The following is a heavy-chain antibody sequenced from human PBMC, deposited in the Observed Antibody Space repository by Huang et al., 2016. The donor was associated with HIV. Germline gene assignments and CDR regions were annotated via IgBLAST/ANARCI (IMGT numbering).Heavy chain of an antibody. CDR2: LKRDGRST. CDR3: ARTYYYDSSGVDPRRAFDI. V-gene: IGHV3-74*01. D-gene: IGHD3-22*01. J-gene: IGHJ3*02. Sequence: EVQLEESGGGLVQPGGSLRLSCAASGFTFSSYWMHWVRKARGKGGVGGSRLKRDGRSTSYADSVKGLCTIARDNAKNTLYLQMNSLRAEDTAVYYCARTYYYDSSGVDPRRAFDIWGQGTTVTVSS. CDR1: GFTFSSYW.